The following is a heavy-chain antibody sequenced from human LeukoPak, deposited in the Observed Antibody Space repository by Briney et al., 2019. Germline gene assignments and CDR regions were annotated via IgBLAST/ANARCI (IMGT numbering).Heavy chain of an antibody. Sequence: ASVKVSCKASGYTFTGYYMHWVRQAPGQGLEWMGWINPNSGGTNYAQKFQGWVTMTRDTSISTAYMELSRLRSDGTAVYYCARELYYYDSSGYPLNWFDPWGQGTLVTVSS. J-gene: IGHJ5*02. CDR3: ARELYYYDSSGYPLNWFDP. CDR2: INPNSGGT. D-gene: IGHD3-22*01. CDR1: GYTFTGYY. V-gene: IGHV1-2*04.